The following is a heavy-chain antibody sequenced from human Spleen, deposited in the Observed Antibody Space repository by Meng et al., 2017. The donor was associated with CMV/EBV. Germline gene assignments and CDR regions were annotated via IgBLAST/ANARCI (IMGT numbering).Heavy chain of an antibody. Sequence: SETLSLTCNVSGGSISSYYWSWIRQPPGKGLEWIGSIYYSGNAYYNPSLKSRVTISVDTSKNQFSLKLSSVTAADTAFYYCARDGDSSSYDYWGQGTLVTVSS. CDR2: IYYSGNA. CDR3: ARDGDSSSYDY. D-gene: IGHD6-6*01. V-gene: IGHV4-59*12. CDR1: GGSISSYY. J-gene: IGHJ4*02.